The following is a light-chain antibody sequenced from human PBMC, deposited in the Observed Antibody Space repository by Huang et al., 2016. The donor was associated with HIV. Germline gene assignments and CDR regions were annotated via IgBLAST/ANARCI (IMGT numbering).Light chain of an antibody. V-gene: IGKV3-11*01. CDR3: QHRSNWPLYT. CDR1: QNVISS. Sequence: EIVLTQSPVTLSLSPGDRATLSCRASQNVISSLAWYQQKPGQAPRLLIYDASHRATGIPDRFRGSGSGTDFTLTISSLEPEDFAIYYCQHRSNWPLYTFGQGTKLEIK. CDR2: DAS. J-gene: IGKJ2*01.